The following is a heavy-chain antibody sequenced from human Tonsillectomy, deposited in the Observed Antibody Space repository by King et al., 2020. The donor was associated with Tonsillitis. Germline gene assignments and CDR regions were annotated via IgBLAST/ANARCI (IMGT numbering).Heavy chain of an antibody. Sequence: QLVESGGGLVQPGGSLRVSCAASGFPFSSYAMSWVRQAPGKGLEWVSLISGGGGSTYYADSVKGRFTISRDNSKNTLYLQMNSRRVEDTAVYYCAKDPTYYKTTYYFDYWGQGTLVTVSS. V-gene: IGHV3-23*04. J-gene: IGHJ4*02. CDR2: ISGGGGST. CDR1: GFPFSSYA. CDR3: AKDPTYYKTTYYFDY. D-gene: IGHD3-10*01.